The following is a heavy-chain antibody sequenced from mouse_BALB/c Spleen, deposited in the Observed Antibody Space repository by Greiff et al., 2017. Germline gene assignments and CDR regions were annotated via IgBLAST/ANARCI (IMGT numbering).Heavy chain of an antibody. V-gene: IGHV7-1*02. Sequence: EVKVVESGGGLVQPGGSLRLSCATSGFTFSDFYMEWVRQPPGKRLEWIAASRNKANDYTTEYSASVKGRFIVSRDTSQSILYLQMNALRAEDTAIYYCARDAELGRRDFDVWGAGTTVTVSS. J-gene: IGHJ1*01. CDR3: ARDAELGRRDFDV. CDR2: SRNKANDYTT. CDR1: GFTFSDFY. D-gene: IGHD4-1*01.